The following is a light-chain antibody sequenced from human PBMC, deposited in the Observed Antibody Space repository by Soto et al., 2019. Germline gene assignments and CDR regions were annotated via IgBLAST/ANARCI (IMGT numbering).Light chain of an antibody. CDR2: WAS. V-gene: IGKV4-1*01. CDR1: QSVLYSPNNKNY. Sequence: DIVMTQSPDSLALSLGERATINCKSSQSVLYSPNNKNYLAWYQQKPGQPPKLILYWASMRESGVPDRFSGSSSGTDFTLTISSLQAEDVAVYYCHEYASAPWTFGPGTKVEIQ. CDR3: HEYASAPWT. J-gene: IGKJ1*01.